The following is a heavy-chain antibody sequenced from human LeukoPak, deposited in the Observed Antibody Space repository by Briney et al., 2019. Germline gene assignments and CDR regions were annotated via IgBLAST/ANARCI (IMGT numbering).Heavy chain of an antibody. J-gene: IGHJ4*02. CDR3: ARHQRNVLRFLEWLSHFDY. D-gene: IGHD3-3*01. Sequence: SETLSLTCTVSGGSISSSSYYWGWIRQPPGKGLEWIGSIYYSGSTYYNPSLKSRVTISVDTSKNQFSLKLSSVTAADTAVYYCARHQRNVLRFLEWLSHFDYWGQGTLVTVSS. CDR1: GGSISSSSYY. CDR2: IYYSGST. V-gene: IGHV4-39*01.